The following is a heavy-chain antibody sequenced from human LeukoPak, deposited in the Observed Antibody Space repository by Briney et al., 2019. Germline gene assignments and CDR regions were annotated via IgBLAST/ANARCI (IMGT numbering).Heavy chain of an antibody. V-gene: IGHV4-59*01. CDR1: GGSISSYY. J-gene: IGHJ6*02. CDR2: IYYSGST. CDR3: ARSISSSWFYLDV. Sequence: PSETLSLTCTVSGGSISSYYWSWIRQPPGKGLEWGGYIYYSGSTNYNPSLKSRVTISVDTSKNHFSLKLSSVTAADTAVYYCARSISSSWFYLDVWGQGTTVTVSS. D-gene: IGHD6-13*01.